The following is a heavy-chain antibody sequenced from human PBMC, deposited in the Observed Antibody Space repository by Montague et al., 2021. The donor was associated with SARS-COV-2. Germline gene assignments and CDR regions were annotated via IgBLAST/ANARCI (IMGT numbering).Heavy chain of an antibody. V-gene: IGHV4-59*01. Sequence: SETLSLTCSFSGGSIRSYYWSWIRLPPGKPLEWLGYIYYTGETTHNPSLKSRVTISVDTSRSQFSLRLTSVTAADTAVYICARFWSGYVDKWSQGTLVTVSS. J-gene: IGHJ4*02. CDR3: ARFWSGYVDK. CDR1: GGSIRSYY. CDR2: IYYTGET. D-gene: IGHD3-3*01.